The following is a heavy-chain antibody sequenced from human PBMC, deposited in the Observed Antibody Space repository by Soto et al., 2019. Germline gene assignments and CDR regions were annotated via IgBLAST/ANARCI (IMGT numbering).Heavy chain of an antibody. Sequence: GASVKVSCKVSGYTLTELSMHWVRQAPGKGLEWMGGFDPEDGETIYAQKFQGRVTMTEDTSTDTAYMELSSLRSEDTAVYYCATRRYGDYGVPYFDYWGQGTLVTVSS. CDR1: GYTLTELS. J-gene: IGHJ4*02. V-gene: IGHV1-24*01. CDR2: FDPEDGET. D-gene: IGHD4-17*01. CDR3: ATRRYGDYGVPYFDY.